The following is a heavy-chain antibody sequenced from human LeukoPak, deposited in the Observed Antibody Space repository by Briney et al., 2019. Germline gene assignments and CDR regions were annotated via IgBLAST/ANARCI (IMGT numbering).Heavy chain of an antibody. D-gene: IGHD3-16*01. CDR3: AASGGARFDY. V-gene: IGHV4-4*07. J-gene: IGHJ4*02. CDR1: GGSISSSY. CDR2: IYTFGIT. Sequence: PSETLSLTCTVSGGSISSSYWSWIRQPAGKGLEWFGHIYTFGITNYIPSLKSRVTMSLDTSKNQFSLKLSSVTAADTAVYYCAASGGARFDYWGQGTLVTVSS.